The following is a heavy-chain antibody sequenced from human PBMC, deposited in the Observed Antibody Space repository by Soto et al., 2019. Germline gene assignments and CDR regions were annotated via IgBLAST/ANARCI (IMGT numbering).Heavy chain of an antibody. V-gene: IGHV3-48*02. CDR1: GFSFSTST. Sequence: PGGSLRLSCASSGFSFSTSTMNWVRQAPGKGLEWVSYISSGSTTIYYADSVKGRFTIARDNGKNSLYLQMNSLRDEDTAVYYCARVRRNDASDYYGMDTWGQGTTVPVSS. D-gene: IGHD1-1*01. CDR2: ISSGSTTI. CDR3: ARVRRNDASDYYGMDT. J-gene: IGHJ6*02.